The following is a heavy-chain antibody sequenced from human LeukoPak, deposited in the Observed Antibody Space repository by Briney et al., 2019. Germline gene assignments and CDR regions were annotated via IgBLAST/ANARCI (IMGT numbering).Heavy chain of an antibody. CDR1: GFSFSSYN. J-gene: IGHJ5*02. V-gene: IGHV3-48*04. CDR2: ISSSSSNI. D-gene: IGHD2/OR15-2a*01. Sequence: GGSLRLSCAASGFSFSSYNMNWVRQAPGKGLEWVSFISSSSSNIYYADSVQGRFTISRDDAKNSLYLQMNSLRAEDTAVYYCARRNWFDPWGQGTLVIVSS. CDR3: ARRNWFDP.